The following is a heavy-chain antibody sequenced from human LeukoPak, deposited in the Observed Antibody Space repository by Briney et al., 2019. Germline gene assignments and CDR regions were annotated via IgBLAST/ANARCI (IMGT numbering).Heavy chain of an antibody. D-gene: IGHD6-13*01. Sequence: SETLSLTCTVSGGSISSYDWSWIRQPAGKGLEWSGRIYTSGSTKYNPSLKSRVTMSLDTSKKQFSLKLSSVTATDTAVYYCARLTSSWYQDWYFDLWGRGTLVTVSS. CDR2: IYTSGST. V-gene: IGHV4-4*07. CDR1: GGSISSYD. CDR3: ARLTSSWYQDWYFDL. J-gene: IGHJ2*01.